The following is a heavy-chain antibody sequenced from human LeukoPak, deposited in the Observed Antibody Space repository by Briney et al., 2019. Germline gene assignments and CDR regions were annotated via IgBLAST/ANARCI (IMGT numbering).Heavy chain of an antibody. Sequence: GGSLRLSCGASGFTFSSYSMNWLRQAPGKALEWVSSISSSSSYIYYADSVKGRFTISRDNAKNSLYLQMNSLRAEDTAVYYCASASLYYYDSSLPDAFDIWGQGTMVTVSS. CDR3: ASASLYYYDSSLPDAFDI. J-gene: IGHJ3*02. CDR1: GFTFSSYS. D-gene: IGHD3-22*01. CDR2: ISSSSSYI. V-gene: IGHV3-21*01.